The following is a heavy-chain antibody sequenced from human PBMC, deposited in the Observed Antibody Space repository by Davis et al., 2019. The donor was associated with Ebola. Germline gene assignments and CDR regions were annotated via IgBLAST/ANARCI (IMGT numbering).Heavy chain of an antibody. J-gene: IGHJ4*02. CDR2: INPSGGST. CDR3: ARGGYCSSTSCHTGRFDY. D-gene: IGHD2-2*02. V-gene: IGHV1-46*01. CDR1: GYTFTSYG. Sequence: ASVKVSCKASGYTFTSYGISWVRQAPGQGLEWMGIINPSGGSTSYAQKFQGRVTMTRDTSTSTVYMELSSLRSEDTAVYYCARGGYCSSTSCHTGRFDYWGQGTLVTVSS.